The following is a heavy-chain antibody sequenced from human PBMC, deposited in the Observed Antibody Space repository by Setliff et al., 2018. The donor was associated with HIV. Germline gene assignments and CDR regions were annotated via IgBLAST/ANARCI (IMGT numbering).Heavy chain of an antibody. Sequence: SETLSLTCSISGGSISNYYWVWIRQSPGKGLEWIGYIYYTGTTKYNPSLKSRVTISIDTSKNQFSLKLTSVTAADTAVYYCAREWLQHTGDDAFDVWGQGTMVTVSS. CDR2: IYYTGTT. J-gene: IGHJ3*01. V-gene: IGHV4-59*01. D-gene: IGHD5-12*01. CDR3: AREWLQHTGDDAFDV. CDR1: GGSISNYY.